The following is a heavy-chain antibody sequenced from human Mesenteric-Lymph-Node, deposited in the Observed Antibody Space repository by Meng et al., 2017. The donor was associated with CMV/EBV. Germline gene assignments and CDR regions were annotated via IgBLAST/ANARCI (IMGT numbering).Heavy chain of an antibody. J-gene: IGHJ4*02. CDR3: ARVQRPSDFVWGNYRAAFDY. Sequence: SETLSLTCTVSGGSISNSDYYWGWVRQPPGKGLEWIASIYYSGSTYYNASLKSRVTMSVDTSKNQFSLKLSSVTAADTAVYYCARVQRPSDFVWGNYRAAFDYWGQGTLVTVSS. V-gene: IGHV4-39*07. CDR2: IYYSGST. CDR1: GGSISNSDYY. D-gene: IGHD3-16*01.